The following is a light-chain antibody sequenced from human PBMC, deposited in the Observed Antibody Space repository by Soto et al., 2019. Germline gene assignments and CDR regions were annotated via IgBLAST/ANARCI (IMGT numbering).Light chain of an antibody. J-gene: IGKJ5*01. CDR1: QGIGNS. CDR3: QKYNTVPAT. CDR2: SAS. V-gene: IGKV1-27*01. Sequence: DIQMTQSPPSLSASVGDRVTITCRASQGIGNSLAWYQQKPGTVPKLLIYSASTLQSGVPSRFSGSGSGTDFTLTNSSLQPEDVEAYYCQKYNTVPATFGQGTRLEIK.